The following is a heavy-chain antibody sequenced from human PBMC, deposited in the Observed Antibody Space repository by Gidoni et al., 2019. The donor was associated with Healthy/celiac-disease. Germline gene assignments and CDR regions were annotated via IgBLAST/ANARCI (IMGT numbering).Heavy chain of an antibody. CDR1: GCTCSGSA. CDR2: IRSKANSYAT. J-gene: IGHJ4*02. D-gene: IGHD2-15*01. V-gene: IGHV3-73*02. CDR3: TRQYCSGGSCYYFFDY. Sequence: EVQLVASGGGLVQPGGSLKLPWAAYGCTCSGSAMHWVRQASGKGLEWVGRIRSKANSYATAYAASVKGRFTISRDDSKNTAYLQMNSLKTEDTAVYYCTRQYCSGGSCYYFFDYWGQGTLVTVSS.